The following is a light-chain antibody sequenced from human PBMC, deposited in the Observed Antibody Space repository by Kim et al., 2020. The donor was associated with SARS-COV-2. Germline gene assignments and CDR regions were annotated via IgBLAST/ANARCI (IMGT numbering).Light chain of an antibody. J-gene: IGKJ2*01. V-gene: IGKV3-20*01. CDR1: QIISSSS. CDR3: HQYGSSPHT. Sequence: EIVLTQSPDTLSLSPGGRATLSCRASQIISSSSLAWYQQKPGQAPRLLIYVASRRATGVPDRFSGSESGTDFTLTISRLEPEDFALYYCHQYGSSPHTFGQGTKVDIK. CDR2: VAS.